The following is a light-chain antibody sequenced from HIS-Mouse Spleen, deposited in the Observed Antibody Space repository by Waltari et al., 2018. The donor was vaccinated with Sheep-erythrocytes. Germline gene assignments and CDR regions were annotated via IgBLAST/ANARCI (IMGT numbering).Light chain of an antibody. CDR1: SSDVGSYNL. J-gene: IGLJ3*02. V-gene: IGLV2-23*01. CDR3: CSYAGSSTWV. CDR2: EGS. Sequence: QSALTQPASVSGPPGQSITISCTGTSSDVGSYNLVSWYPQRPGKAPKLMIYEGSKRPSGVSNRFSGSKSGNTASLTISGLQAEDEADYYCCSYAGSSTWVFGGGTKLTVL.